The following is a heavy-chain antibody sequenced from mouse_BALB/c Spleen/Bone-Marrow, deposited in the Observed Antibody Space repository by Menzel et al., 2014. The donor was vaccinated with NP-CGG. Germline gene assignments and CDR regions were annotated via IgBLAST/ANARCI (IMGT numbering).Heavy chain of an antibody. CDR1: GFDFSRYW. Sequence: EVQLQESGGGLVQPGGSLKLSCAASGFDFSRYWMSWVRQAPGKGLKWIGEINPDSSTINYTPSLKDKFIISRDNAKNTLYLQMSTVRSEDTALYYCARLPYYGRFAYWGQGTLVTVSA. J-gene: IGHJ3*01. CDR2: INPDSSTI. D-gene: IGHD1-2*01. CDR3: ARLPYYGRFAY. V-gene: IGHV4-1*02.